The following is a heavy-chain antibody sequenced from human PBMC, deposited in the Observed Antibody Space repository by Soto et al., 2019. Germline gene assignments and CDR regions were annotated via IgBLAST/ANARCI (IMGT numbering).Heavy chain of an antibody. CDR1: GFTFSSYG. CDR2: IWYDGSNK. Sequence: QVQLVESGGGVVQPGRSLRLSCAASGFTFSSYGMHWVRQAPGKGLDWVAVIWYDGSNKYYADSVKGRFTISRDNSKNTLYRQMNSLRAEDTAVYYCAGEYGGLTVTRCNWFDPWGQGTLVTVSS. J-gene: IGHJ5*02. CDR3: AGEYGGLTVTRCNWFDP. D-gene: IGHD4-4*01. V-gene: IGHV3-33*01.